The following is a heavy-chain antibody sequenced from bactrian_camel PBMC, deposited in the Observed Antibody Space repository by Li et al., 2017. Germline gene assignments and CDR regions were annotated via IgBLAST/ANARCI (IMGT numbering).Heavy chain of an antibody. CDR2: INSGGGDT. V-gene: IGHV3S25*01. CDR1: GFTFSSAW. J-gene: IGHJ6*01. D-gene: IGHD3*01. CDR3: AATSYGLILSCSAALADFGY. Sequence: QVQLVESGGGSVQAGGSLRLPCAASGFTFSSAWMYWVRQPPGEGLEWVSSINSGGGDTYYADSVKGRFTISRDNAKNTVYLQMTSLKPEDTAMYYCAATSYGLILSCSAALADFGYWGQGTQVTV.